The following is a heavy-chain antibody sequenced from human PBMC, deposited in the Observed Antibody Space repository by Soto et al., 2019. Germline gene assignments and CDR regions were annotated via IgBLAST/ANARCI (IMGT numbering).Heavy chain of an antibody. CDR1: GGSISSSSYY. V-gene: IGHV4-39*01. Sequence: SETLSLTYTVSGGSISSSSYYWGWIRQPPGKGLEWIGSIYYSGSTYYNPSLKSRVTISVDTSKNQFSLKLSSVTAADTAVYYCARTPTYDGMDVWGQGTTVTV. CDR2: IYYSGST. CDR3: ARTPTYDGMDV. J-gene: IGHJ6*02. D-gene: IGHD2-8*01.